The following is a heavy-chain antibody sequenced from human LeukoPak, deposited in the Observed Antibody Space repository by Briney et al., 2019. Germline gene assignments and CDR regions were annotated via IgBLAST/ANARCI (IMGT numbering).Heavy chain of an antibody. V-gene: IGHV4-31*03. J-gene: IGHJ4*02. Sequence: PSETLSLTCTVSGGSISSGGYYWSWIRQHPGKGLEWIGYIYYSGSTYYNPSLKSRVTISVDTSKNQFSLKLSSVTAADTAVYYCARDEYGGFQGFDYWGQGARVTVSS. CDR2: IYYSGST. CDR3: ARDEYGGFQGFDY. CDR1: GGSISSGGYY. D-gene: IGHD4-23*01.